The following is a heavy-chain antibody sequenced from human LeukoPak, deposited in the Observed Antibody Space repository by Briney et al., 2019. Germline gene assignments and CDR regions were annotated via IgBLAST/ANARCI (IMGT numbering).Heavy chain of an antibody. CDR1: GGSISSSSYY. D-gene: IGHD2-2*01. Sequence: KPSETLSLTRTVSGGSISSSSYYWGWIRQPPGKGLEWIGEINHSGSTNYNPSLKSRVTISVDTSKNQFSLKLSSVTAADTAVYYCARWTQVVPSPYYYGMDVWGQGTTVTVSS. V-gene: IGHV4-39*07. CDR2: INHSGST. CDR3: ARWTQVVPSPYYYGMDV. J-gene: IGHJ6*02.